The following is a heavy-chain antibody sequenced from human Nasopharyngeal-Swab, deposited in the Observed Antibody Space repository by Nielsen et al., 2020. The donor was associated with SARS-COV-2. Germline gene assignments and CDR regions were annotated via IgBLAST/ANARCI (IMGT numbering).Heavy chain of an antibody. D-gene: IGHD3-22*01. V-gene: IGHV3-33*08. CDR2: IWYDGSNK. CDR3: ARDKGSGYYYTSVRPTNWFGP. J-gene: IGHJ5*02. CDR1: GFTFSSYA. Sequence: GGSLRLSCAASGFTFSSYAMSWVRQAPGKGLEWVAVIWYDGSNKNYADSVKGRFTISRDNSKNTLYLQMNSLRAEDTAVYYCARDKGSGYYYTSVRPTNWFGPWGQGTLVTVSS.